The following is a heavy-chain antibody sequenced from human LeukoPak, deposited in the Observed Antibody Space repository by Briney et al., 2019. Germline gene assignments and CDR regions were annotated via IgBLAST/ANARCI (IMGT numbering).Heavy chain of an antibody. D-gene: IGHD1-26*01. CDR2: IYYSGST. J-gene: IGHJ4*02. V-gene: IGHV4-30-4*08. CDR3: ARVREVGAFNY. Sequence: SETLSLTCTVSGGSISSYYWSWIRQPPGKGLEWIGYIYYSGSTYYNPSLKSRVTISVDTSKNQFSLKLSSVTAADTAVYYCARVREVGAFNYWGQGTLVTVSS. CDR1: GGSISSYY.